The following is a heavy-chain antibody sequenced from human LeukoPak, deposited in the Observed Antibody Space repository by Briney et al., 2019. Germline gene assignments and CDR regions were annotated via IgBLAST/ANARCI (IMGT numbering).Heavy chain of an antibody. V-gene: IGHV3-74*01. CDR1: GFTFSSYW. D-gene: IGHD3-22*01. CDR3: ARDPDYEVFDY. CDR2: INSDGSST. Sequence: SLRLSCAASGFTFSSYWMHWVRQAPEKGLVWVSRINSDGSSTSYADSVKGRLTISRDNAKNTLYLQMNSLRAEDTAVYYCARDPDYEVFDYWGQGTLVTVSS. J-gene: IGHJ4*02.